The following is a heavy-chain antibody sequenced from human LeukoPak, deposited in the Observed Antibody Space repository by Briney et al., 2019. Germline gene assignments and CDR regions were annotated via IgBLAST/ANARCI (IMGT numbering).Heavy chain of an antibody. V-gene: IGHV3-7*01. CDR1: GFTFSSYA. D-gene: IGHD3-22*01. Sequence: GGSLRLSCAASGFTFSSYAMHWVRQAPGKGLEWVANIKQDGSEKYYVDSVKGRFTISRDNAKNSLYLQMNSLRAEDTAVYYCARDNLSSGPWGQGTLVTVSS. CDR3: ARDNLSSGP. CDR2: IKQDGSEK. J-gene: IGHJ5*02.